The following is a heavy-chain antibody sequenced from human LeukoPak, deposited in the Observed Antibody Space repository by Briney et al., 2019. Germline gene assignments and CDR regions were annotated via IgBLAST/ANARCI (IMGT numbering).Heavy chain of an antibody. D-gene: IGHD3-22*01. J-gene: IGHJ3*02. CDR2: MNPNSGNT. V-gene: IGHV1-8*01. CDR1: GYTFSSYD. CDR3: ARVETSSTMIVVVIDAFDI. Sequence: GASVKVSCKASGYTFSSYDINWVRQATGQGLEWMGWMNPNSGNTGYAQKFQGRVTMTRNTSISTAYMELSSLRSEDTAVYYCARVETSSTMIVVVIDAFDIWGQGTMVTVSS.